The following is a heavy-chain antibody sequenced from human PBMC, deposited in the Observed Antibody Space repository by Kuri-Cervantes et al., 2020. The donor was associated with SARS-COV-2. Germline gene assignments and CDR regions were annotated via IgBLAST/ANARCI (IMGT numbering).Heavy chain of an antibody. CDR3: VRDGDHWNFGY. V-gene: IGHV3-74*01. D-gene: IGHD1-1*01. Sequence: GESLKISCAASGFTFSTYAMNWVRQAPGKGLVWVSRINPDGSYTNNADSVKGRFTLSRDNAKNMLFLQMNSLRAEDTAVYYCVRDGDHWNFGYWGQGTLVTVSS. CDR2: INPDGSYT. CDR1: GFTFSTYA. J-gene: IGHJ4*02.